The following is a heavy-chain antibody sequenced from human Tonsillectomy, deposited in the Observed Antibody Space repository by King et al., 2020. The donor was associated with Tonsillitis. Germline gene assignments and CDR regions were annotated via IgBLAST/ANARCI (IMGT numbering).Heavy chain of an antibody. Sequence: VQLQESGPGLVKPSQTLSLTCTVSCGSISSGSYYWSWIRQPAGKGLEWIGRIYTSGSTNYNPSLKSRVTMSVDTSKNQFSLKLSSVTAADTAVYYCAREPARITIFGVVSRTDAFDIWGQGKMVTVSS. CDR3: AREPARITIFGVVSRTDAFDI. J-gene: IGHJ3*02. CDR1: CGSISSGSYY. V-gene: IGHV4-61*02. D-gene: IGHD3-3*01. CDR2: IYTSGST.